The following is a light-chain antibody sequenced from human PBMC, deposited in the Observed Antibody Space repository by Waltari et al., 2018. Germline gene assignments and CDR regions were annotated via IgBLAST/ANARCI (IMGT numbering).Light chain of an antibody. CDR3: ITYTTGLV. V-gene: IGLV2-14*04. Sequence: VSWYQQPPGKVPNLPVCDVTLRPSVVSDRFSVSYSGNTASLTNSVPQADDEGDYYCITYTTGLVFGGGTKLTVL. J-gene: IGLJ2*01. CDR2: DVT.